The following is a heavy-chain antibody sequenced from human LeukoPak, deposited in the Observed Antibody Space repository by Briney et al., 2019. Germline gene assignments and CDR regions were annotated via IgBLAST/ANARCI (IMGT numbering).Heavy chain of an antibody. D-gene: IGHD2-2*01. J-gene: IGHJ4*02. Sequence: PGGSLRLSCAASGFTFSSYAMTWVRQAPGKGLEWVSVISASGGGTSYADSVKGRGTISRDNSKNMPYLQMNSLSVEDTAVYYCAKGRSTSWKASYYFDYWGQGTQLTVSS. CDR1: GFTFSSYA. V-gene: IGHV3-23*01. CDR2: ISASGGGT. CDR3: AKGRSTSWKASYYFDY.